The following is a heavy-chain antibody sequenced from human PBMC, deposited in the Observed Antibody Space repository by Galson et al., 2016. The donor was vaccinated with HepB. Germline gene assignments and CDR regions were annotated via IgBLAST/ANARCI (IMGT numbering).Heavy chain of an antibody. CDR2: ISSRGGRT. Sequence: SLRLSCAASGLTFSSYAMSWVRQAPGKGLEWASSISSRGGRTYYTDSVKGRFTVSRDNSKNTLYVQMNTLRAEDTAVYYCAKGFRPYRSGWERLFEHSYHYYGMDVWGQGTTVTVSS. CDR3: AKGFRPYRSGWERLFEHSYHYYGMDV. V-gene: IGHV3-23*01. CDR1: GLTFSSYA. J-gene: IGHJ6*02. D-gene: IGHD6-19*01.